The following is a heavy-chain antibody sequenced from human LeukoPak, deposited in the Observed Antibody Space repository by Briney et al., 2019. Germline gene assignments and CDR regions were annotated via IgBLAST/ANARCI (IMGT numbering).Heavy chain of an antibody. D-gene: IGHD3-22*01. V-gene: IGHV1-2*02. CDR2: INPNSGGT. CDR1: GYTFTGYY. CDR3: ARDRDYYDSSGYSWDY. Sequence: GASVKVSCKASGYTFTGYYMHWVRQAPGQGLEWMGWINPNSGGTNYAQKFQGRVTMTRDTSISTAYMELSRLRSDDTAVYYCARDRDYYDSSGYSWDYWGQGTLVTVSS. J-gene: IGHJ4*02.